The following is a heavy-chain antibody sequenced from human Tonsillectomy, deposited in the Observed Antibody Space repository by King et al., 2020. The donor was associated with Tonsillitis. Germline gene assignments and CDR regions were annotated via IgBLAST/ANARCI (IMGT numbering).Heavy chain of an antibody. CDR1: GFTFSTYG. CDR3: VKDQVGHSGYDYFYYYAMAV. Sequence: VQLVESGGGVVQPGRSLRLSCAASGFTFSTYGMHWVRQAPGKGLEWVAIISYDGSNKYYADSVKGRFTISRDNSKNTLYLQMNSLRAEDTAVYYCVKDQVGHSGYDYFYYYAMAVRGQGTTVTVSS. V-gene: IGHV3-30*18. CDR2: ISYDGSNK. D-gene: IGHD5-12*01. J-gene: IGHJ6*02.